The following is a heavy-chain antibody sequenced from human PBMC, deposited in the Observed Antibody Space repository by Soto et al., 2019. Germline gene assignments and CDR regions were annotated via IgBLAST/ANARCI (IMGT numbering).Heavy chain of an antibody. V-gene: IGHV3-30*18. Sequence: QVQLVESGGGVVQPGRSLRLSCAASGFTFSSYGMHWVRQAPGKGLEWVAVISYDGSNKYYADSVKGRFTISRDNSKNTLYMQMNSLRAEDTDVYYCAKNAEAVAGTLDYWGQGTLVTVSS. CDR3: AKNAEAVAGTLDY. CDR2: ISYDGSNK. J-gene: IGHJ4*02. CDR1: GFTFSSYG. D-gene: IGHD6-19*01.